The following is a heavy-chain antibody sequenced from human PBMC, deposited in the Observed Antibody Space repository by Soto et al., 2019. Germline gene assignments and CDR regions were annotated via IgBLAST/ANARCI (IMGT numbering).Heavy chain of an antibody. V-gene: IGHV4-34*01. Sequence: TLSLTCAVYGGSFSGYYWSWIRQPPGRGLEWIGEINHSGSTNYNPSLKSRVTISVDTSKNQFSLKLSSVTAADTVVYYCARGFPRHNCSAPWGQGTRVTVSS. CDR2: INHSGST. CDR3: ARGFPRHNCSAP. J-gene: IGHJ5*02. CDR1: GGSFSGYY.